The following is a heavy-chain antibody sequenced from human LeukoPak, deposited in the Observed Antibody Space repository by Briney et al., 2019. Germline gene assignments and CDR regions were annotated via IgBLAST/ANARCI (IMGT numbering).Heavy chain of an antibody. CDR2: INHSGST. CDR3: ARGPYDYVWGSYRYTFYYYYMDV. CDR1: GGSFSGYY. J-gene: IGHJ6*03. Sequence: SETLSLTCAVYGGSFSGYYWSWIRQPPGKGLEWIGEINHSGSTNYNPSLKSRVTISVDTSKNQFSLKLSSVTAADTAVYYCARGPYDYVWGSYRYTFYYYYMDVWGKGTTVTVSS. V-gene: IGHV4-34*01. D-gene: IGHD3-16*02.